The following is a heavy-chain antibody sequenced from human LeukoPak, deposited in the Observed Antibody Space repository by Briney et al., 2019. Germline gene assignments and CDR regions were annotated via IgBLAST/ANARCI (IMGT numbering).Heavy chain of an antibody. J-gene: IGHJ4*02. V-gene: IGHV4-34*01. Sequence: SETLSLTCAVYGGSFSGYYWSWIRQPPGKGLEWIGEINHSGSTNYNPSLKSRVTISVDTSKNQFSLKLSSVTAAGTAVYYCARPARRGSSGSFDYWGQGTLVTVSS. CDR2: INHSGST. D-gene: IGHD6-19*01. CDR1: GGSFSGYY. CDR3: ARPARRGSSGSFDY.